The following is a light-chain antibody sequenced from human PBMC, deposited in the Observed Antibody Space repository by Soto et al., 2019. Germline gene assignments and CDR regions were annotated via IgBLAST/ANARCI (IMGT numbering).Light chain of an antibody. CDR1: QSVSSY. J-gene: IGKJ2*01. CDR3: QQRYNWPQT. CDR2: DAS. V-gene: IGKV3-11*01. Sequence: EIVLTQSPATLSLSPGERATLSCRASQSVSSYLAWYQQKPGQAPRLLINDASNRATGIPARFSGSGSGTDFTLTISSLEPEDFAVYYCQQRYNWPQTFGQGTKLEIK.